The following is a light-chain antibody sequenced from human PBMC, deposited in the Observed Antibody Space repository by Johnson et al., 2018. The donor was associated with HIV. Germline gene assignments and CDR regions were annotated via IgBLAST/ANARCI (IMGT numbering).Light chain of an antibody. Sequence: QSVLSQPPSVSAAPGQKVTISCSGSSSNIGNNYVSWYQQLPGTAPKLLIYDNDKRPSGIPDRFSGSKSGTSATLGITGLPTGDEADYYCGTWDNSLSAYVFGTGSKVTVL. J-gene: IGLJ1*01. CDR1: SSNIGNNY. V-gene: IGLV1-51*01. CDR3: GTWDNSLSAYV. CDR2: DND.